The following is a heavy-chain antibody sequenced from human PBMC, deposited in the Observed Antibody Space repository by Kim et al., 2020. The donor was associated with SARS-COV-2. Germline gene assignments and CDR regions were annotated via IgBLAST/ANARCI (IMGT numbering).Heavy chain of an antibody. D-gene: IGHD1-26*01. V-gene: IGHV3-23*03. CDR3: AKDAGGTYYDGGY. J-gene: IGHJ4*02. Sequence: ADSVKGRFTSSRDNSKTTLYLQMNRLRAEDTAVYYCAKDAGGTYYDGGYWGQGTLVTVSS.